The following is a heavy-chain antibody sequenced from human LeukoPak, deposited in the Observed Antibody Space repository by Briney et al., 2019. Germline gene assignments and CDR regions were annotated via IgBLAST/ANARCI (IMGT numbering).Heavy chain of an antibody. Sequence: GGSLRLSFAASGFTVSSNYMSWVRQAPGKGLEWDSVIYSGGSTYYADSVKGRFTISRDNSKNTLYLQMNSLRAEDTAVYYCARENYDSSGYEKYYFDYWGQGTLVTVSS. D-gene: IGHD3-22*01. J-gene: IGHJ4*02. V-gene: IGHV3-53*01. CDR3: ARENYDSSGYEKYYFDY. CDR2: IYSGGST. CDR1: GFTVSSNY.